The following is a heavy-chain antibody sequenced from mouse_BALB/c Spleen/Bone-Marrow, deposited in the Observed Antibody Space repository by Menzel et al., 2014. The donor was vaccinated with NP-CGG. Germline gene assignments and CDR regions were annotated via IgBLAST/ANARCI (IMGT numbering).Heavy chain of an antibody. CDR1: GDSITSGY. Sequence: EVKLVESGPSLVKPSQTLSLTCSVTGDSITSGYWNWIRKFPGNKLEYMGYISYSGSTYYNPSLKSRISITRDTSKNQYYLKLNSVTTEDTATYYCARICYDSPWYFDVWGAGTTVPVSS. CDR2: ISYSGST. D-gene: IGHD2-4*01. V-gene: IGHV3-8*02. CDR3: ARICYDSPWYFDV. J-gene: IGHJ1*01.